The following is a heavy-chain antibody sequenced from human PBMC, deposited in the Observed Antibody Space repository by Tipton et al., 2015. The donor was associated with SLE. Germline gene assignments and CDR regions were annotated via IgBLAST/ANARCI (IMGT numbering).Heavy chain of an antibody. J-gene: IGHJ3*02. CDR2: IYFTGST. D-gene: IGHD3-22*01. Sequence: LRLSCTVSGGSISSHYWSWIRQPPGNGLEWIGYIYFTGSTNYNPSLKSRVTISVDTSKNQFSLKLSSVTAEDTALYYCARARYYHDSSDIDAFDIWGQGTMVTVSS. CDR3: ARARYYHDSSDIDAFDI. V-gene: IGHV4-59*11. CDR1: GGSISSHY.